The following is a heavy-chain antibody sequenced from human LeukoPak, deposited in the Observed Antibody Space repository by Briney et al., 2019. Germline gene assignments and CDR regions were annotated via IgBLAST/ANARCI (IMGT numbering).Heavy chain of an antibody. D-gene: IGHD6-13*01. Sequence: GESLKISCKGSGYSFTTYWIGWVHQMPGKGLEWMGVIYPGDSDTRYSPSFQGQVTISADKSISTAYLQWSSLKASDTAMYYCARVLYSSNWVFDYWGQGTLVTVSS. J-gene: IGHJ4*02. CDR3: ARVLYSSNWVFDY. V-gene: IGHV5-51*07. CDR2: IYPGDSDT. CDR1: GYSFTTYW.